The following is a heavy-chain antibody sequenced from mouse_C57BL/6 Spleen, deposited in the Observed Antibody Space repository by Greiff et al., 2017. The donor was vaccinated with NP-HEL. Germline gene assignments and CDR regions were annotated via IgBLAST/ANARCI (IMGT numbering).Heavy chain of an antibody. CDR3: ASQGTGTGASYWYFDV. CDR2: IHPNSGST. CDR1: GYTFTSYW. J-gene: IGHJ1*03. D-gene: IGHD6-1*01. V-gene: IGHV1-64*01. Sequence: QVQLQQSGAELVKPVASVKLSCKASGYTFTSYWMHWVKQRPGQGLEWIGMIHPNSGSTNYNEKFKSKATLTVDKSSSTAYMQLSSLTSEDSAVYYCASQGTGTGASYWYFDVWGTGTTVTVSS.